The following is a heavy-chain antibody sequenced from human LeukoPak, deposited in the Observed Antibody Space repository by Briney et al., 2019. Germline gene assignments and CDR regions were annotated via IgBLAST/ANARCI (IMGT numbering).Heavy chain of an antibody. CDR3: ARVSYYDRHTYYYYYMDV. V-gene: IGHV4-4*07. CDR2: IYTSGST. Sequence: SETLSLTCTVSGGSISTYYWSWIRQPAGKGLEWIRRIYTSGSTNYNPSLKSRVTMSVDTSKNQFSLKLSSVTAADTAVYYCARVSYYDRHTYYYYYMDVWGKGTTVTVSS. D-gene: IGHD3-22*01. J-gene: IGHJ6*03. CDR1: GGSISTYY.